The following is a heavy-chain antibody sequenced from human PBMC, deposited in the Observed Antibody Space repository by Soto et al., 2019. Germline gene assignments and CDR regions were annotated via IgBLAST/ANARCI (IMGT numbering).Heavy chain of an antibody. V-gene: IGHV3-30*03. CDR3: AAFDWLSGFEY. J-gene: IGHJ4*02. Sequence: GGSLRLSCAASGFTFSSYGMHWVRQAPDKGLEWVAVISYDGSNKYYADSVKGRFTISRDNSKNTLYLQMNSLRAEDTAVYYCAAFDWLSGFEYWGQGTLVTVSS. CDR2: ISYDGSNK. D-gene: IGHD3-9*01. CDR1: GFTFSSYG.